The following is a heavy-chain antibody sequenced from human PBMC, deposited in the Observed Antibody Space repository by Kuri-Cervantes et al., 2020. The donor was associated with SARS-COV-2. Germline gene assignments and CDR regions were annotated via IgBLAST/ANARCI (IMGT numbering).Heavy chain of an antibody. J-gene: IGHJ4*02. V-gene: IGHV4-38-2*01. Sequence: SQTLSLTCAVSGYSISSGYYWSWIRQPPGKGLEWIGEINHSGSTNYNSSLKSRVTISVDTSKNQFSLKLSSVTAADTAVYYCASQGVGAHRGQDYWGQGTLVTVSS. CDR3: ASQGVGAHRGQDY. CDR2: INHSGST. CDR1: GYSISSGYY. D-gene: IGHD1-26*01.